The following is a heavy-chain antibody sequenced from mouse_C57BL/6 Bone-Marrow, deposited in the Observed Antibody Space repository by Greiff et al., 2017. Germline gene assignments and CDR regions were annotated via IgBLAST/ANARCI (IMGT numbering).Heavy chain of an antibody. CDR1: GYAFSSSW. J-gene: IGHJ4*01. D-gene: IGHD2-1*01. CDR3: ARFPYGNYPYYAMDY. CDR2: IYPGDGDT. V-gene: IGHV1-82*01. Sequence: QVQLQQSGPELVKPGASVKISCKASGYAFSSSWMNWVKQRPGKGLEWIGRIYPGDGDTNYNGKFKGKATLTADKSSSTAYMQLSSLTSEDSAVYYCARFPYGNYPYYAMDYGGQGTSVTVSS.